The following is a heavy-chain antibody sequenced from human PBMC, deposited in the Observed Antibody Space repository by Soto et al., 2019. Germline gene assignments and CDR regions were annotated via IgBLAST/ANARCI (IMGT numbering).Heavy chain of an antibody. V-gene: IGHV1-3*01. CDR1: GYTFTSYA. D-gene: IGHD3-22*01. J-gene: IGHJ5*02. CDR2: INAGNGNT. CDR3: ARSYYDSLGWFDP. Sequence: QVQLVQSGAEVKKPGASVKVSCKASGYTFTSYAMHWVRQAPGQRLEWMGWINAGNGNTKYSQKFQGRVTITRDTFASTAYMELSSLRYADTAVYSCARSYYDSLGWFDPCGQGTLVTVSS.